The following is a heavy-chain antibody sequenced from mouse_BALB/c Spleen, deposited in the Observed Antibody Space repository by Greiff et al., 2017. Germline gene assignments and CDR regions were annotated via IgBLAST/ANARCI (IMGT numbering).Heavy chain of an antibody. CDR1: GFTFSSYG. CDR2: ISSGGSYT. D-gene: IGHD4-1*01. V-gene: IGHV5-6*01. CDR3: ARALGREAMDY. Sequence: EVQGVESGGDLVKPGGSLKLSCAASGFTFSSYGMSWVRQTPDKRLEWVATISSGGSYTYYPDSVKGRFTISRDNAKNTLYLQMSSLKSEDTAMYYCARALGREAMDYWGQGTSVTVSS. J-gene: IGHJ4*01.